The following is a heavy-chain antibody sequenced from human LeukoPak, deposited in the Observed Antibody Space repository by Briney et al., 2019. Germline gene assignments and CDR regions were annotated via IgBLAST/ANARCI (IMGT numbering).Heavy chain of an antibody. V-gene: IGHV3-48*01. J-gene: IGHJ5*02. CDR3: ARDGRYYDSSGYPNWFDP. CDR2: ISSSSTI. CDR1: GFTFSSYS. D-gene: IGHD3-22*01. Sequence: GGSLRLSCAASGFTFSSYSMNWVRQAPGKGLEWVSYISSSSTIYYADSVKGRFTISRDNAKNSLYLQMNSLRAEDTAVYYCARDGRYYDSSGYPNWFDPWGQGTLVTVSS.